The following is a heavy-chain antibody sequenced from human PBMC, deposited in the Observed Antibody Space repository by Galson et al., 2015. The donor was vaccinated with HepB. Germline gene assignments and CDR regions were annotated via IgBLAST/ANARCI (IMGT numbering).Heavy chain of an antibody. CDR2: INPNSGGT. CDR1: GYTFTGYY. Sequence: SVKVSCKASGYTFTGYYMHWVRQAPGQGLEWMGWINPNSGGTNYAQKFQGRVTMTRDTSISTAYMELSRLRSDDTAVYYCARARREAAGDLYYSDYWGQGTLVTVSS. D-gene: IGHD6-13*01. CDR3: ARARREAAGDLYYSDY. J-gene: IGHJ4*02. V-gene: IGHV1-2*02.